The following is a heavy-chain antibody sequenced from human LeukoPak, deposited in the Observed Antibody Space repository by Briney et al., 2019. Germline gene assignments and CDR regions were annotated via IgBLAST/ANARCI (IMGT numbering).Heavy chain of an antibody. J-gene: IGHJ4*02. CDR2: IKQDGSEK. Sequence: GGSLRLSCAASGFTFSSYWMSWVRQAPGKGLEWVANIKQDGSEKYYVDSVKGRFTISRDNAKNSLYLQMNSLRAEDTAVYYCAVLNYDFWSGSIDYWGQGTLVTVSS. CDR1: GFTFSSYW. V-gene: IGHV3-7*01. CDR3: AVLNYDFWSGSIDY. D-gene: IGHD3-3*01.